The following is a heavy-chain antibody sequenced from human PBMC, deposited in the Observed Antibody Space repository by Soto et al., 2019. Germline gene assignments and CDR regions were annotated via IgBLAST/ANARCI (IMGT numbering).Heavy chain of an antibody. CDR1: GFTFSSYA. D-gene: IGHD2-2*01. CDR3: AGVGWSQYQLLLAYGMDV. CDR2: ISGSGGST. Sequence: QPGGSLRLSCAASGFTFSSYAMSWVRQAPGKGLEWVSAISGSGGSTYYADSVKGRFTISRDNSKNTLYLQMNSLRAEDTAVYYCAGVGWSQYQLLLAYGMDVWGQGTTVTVSS. J-gene: IGHJ6*02. V-gene: IGHV3-23*01.